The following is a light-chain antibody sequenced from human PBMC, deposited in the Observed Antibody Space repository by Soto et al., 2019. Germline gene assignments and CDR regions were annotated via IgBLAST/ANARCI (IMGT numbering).Light chain of an antibody. Sequence: QTVVTQEPSLTVSPGGTVTLTCASSTGAVTSSYYPNWFQQKPGQAPRTLIYNTSNKHSWTPARFSGSLLGGKAALTLSGVQPEDEADYYCLLYYGGTWVFGGGTKLTVL. CDR3: LLYYGGTWV. CDR1: TGAVTSSYY. J-gene: IGLJ3*02. V-gene: IGLV7-43*01. CDR2: NTS.